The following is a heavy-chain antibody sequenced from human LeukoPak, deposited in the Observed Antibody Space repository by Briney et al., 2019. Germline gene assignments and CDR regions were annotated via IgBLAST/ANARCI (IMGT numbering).Heavy chain of an antibody. CDR1: GFTFSNYA. Sequence: GGSLRLSCAASGFTFSNYAMHWVRQAPGKGLEWVAVIWYDGSNKYYADSVKGRFTISRDNSKNTLYLQMNSLRAEDTAVYYCARGPSSYYYYYGMDVWGQGTTVTVSS. CDR2: IWYDGSNK. V-gene: IGHV3-33*08. CDR3: ARGPSSYYYYYGMDV. J-gene: IGHJ6*02.